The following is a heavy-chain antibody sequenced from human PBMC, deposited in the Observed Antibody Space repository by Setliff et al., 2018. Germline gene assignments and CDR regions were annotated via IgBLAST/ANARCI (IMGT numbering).Heavy chain of an antibody. D-gene: IGHD3-16*01. CDR1: GFAFSSYA. Sequence: PGGSLRLSCAASGFAFSSYAMSWVRQAPGKGLEWVSGISWDSGSKGHADSVKGRFTISRDNAKNSLYLQMNSLRAEDTAVYYCARDGGEYWGQGTLVTVS. CDR2: ISWDSGSK. V-gene: IGHV3-20*04. CDR3: ARDGGEY. J-gene: IGHJ4*02.